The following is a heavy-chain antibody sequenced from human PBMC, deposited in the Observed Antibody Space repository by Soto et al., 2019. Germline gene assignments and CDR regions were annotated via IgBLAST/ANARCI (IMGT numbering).Heavy chain of an antibody. D-gene: IGHD3-10*01. CDR3: AIHFYYGSGSYYAVDY. Sequence: EVQLLESGGGLVQPGGSLRLSCVVSGFTFNNYAMNWVRQAPGKGLEWVSGISASGGSTYYADSVKGRFTISRDSSKHTLYLQMNSLRAYDTAIYYCAIHFYYGSGSYYAVDYWGQGTLVTVSS. V-gene: IGHV3-23*01. CDR1: GFTFNNYA. CDR2: ISASGGST. J-gene: IGHJ4*02.